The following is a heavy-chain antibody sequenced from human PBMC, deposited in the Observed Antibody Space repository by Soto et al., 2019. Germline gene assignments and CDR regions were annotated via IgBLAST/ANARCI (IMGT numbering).Heavy chain of an antibody. V-gene: IGHV3-7*01. CDR1: GFTFSSYW. J-gene: IGHJ1*01. CDR2: IKQDGSEK. Sequence: PGGSLRLSCAASGFTFSSYWMSWVRQAPGKGLEWVANIKQDGSEKYYVDSVKGRFTISRDNAKNSLYLQMNSLRAEDTAVYYCARDLKLEPQIQYFQHWGQGTLVTVSS. D-gene: IGHD1-1*01. CDR3: ARDLKLEPQIQYFQH.